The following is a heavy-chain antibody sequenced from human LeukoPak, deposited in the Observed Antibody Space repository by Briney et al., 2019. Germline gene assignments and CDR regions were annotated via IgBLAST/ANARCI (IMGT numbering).Heavy chain of an antibody. CDR3: AKDRGYSYGNVDY. Sequence: GGSPRLSCAASGFTFSSYAMSWVRQAPGKGLEWVSAISGSGGSTYYADSVKGRFTISRGNSKNTLYLQMNSLRAEDTAVYYCAKDRGYSYGNVDYWGQGTLVTVSS. CDR1: GFTFSSYA. D-gene: IGHD5-18*01. J-gene: IGHJ4*02. CDR2: ISGSGGST. V-gene: IGHV3-23*01.